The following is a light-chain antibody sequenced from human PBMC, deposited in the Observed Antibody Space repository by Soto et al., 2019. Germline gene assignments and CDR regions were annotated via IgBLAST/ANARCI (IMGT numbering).Light chain of an antibody. Sequence: QSVLTQPASVSGSPGQSITLSCVGTNSDVGGNNYVSWYQQYPGKAPKLIIYEVTKRPSGVSNRLSGSKSGNRASLSISGLQAEDEADYYCASYTNSLTLVFGTGTKVTVL. CDR1: NSDVGGNNY. V-gene: IGLV2-14*01. J-gene: IGLJ1*01. CDR2: EVT. CDR3: ASYTNSLTLV.